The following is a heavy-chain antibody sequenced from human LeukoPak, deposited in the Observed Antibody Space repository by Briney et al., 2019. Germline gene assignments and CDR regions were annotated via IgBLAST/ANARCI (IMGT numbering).Heavy chain of an antibody. CDR3: ARRAGDGSNYFNA. Sequence: GGSLRLSCATSGLTFRIYAMTWVRQPPGKGLEWVSAISGSGGGTYYTDSVKGRFTISRDNSNNILSLQMNSLTVDDSAVYFCARRAGDGSNYFNAWGQGTLVTVSS. J-gene: IGHJ4*02. D-gene: IGHD7-27*01. V-gene: IGHV3-23*01. CDR1: GLTFRIYA. CDR2: ISGSGGGT.